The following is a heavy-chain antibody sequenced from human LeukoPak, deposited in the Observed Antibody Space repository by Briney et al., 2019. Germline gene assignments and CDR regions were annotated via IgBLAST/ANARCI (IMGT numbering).Heavy chain of an antibody. D-gene: IGHD3-9*01. CDR1: GFTFSSYN. CDR2: ISTSSSYI. J-gene: IGHJ6*03. Sequence: PGGSLRLSCAASGFTFSSYNMNWVRQAPGKGLEWVSFISTSSSYIYYAESVKGRFTVSRVNAKNSLYLEMNSLRAEDTAVYYCARDHDWDYMDVWGKGTTVTVYS. CDR3: ARDHDWDYMDV. V-gene: IGHV3-21*01.